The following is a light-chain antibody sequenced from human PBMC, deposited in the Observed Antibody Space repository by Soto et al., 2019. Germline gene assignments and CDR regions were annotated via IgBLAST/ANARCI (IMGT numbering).Light chain of an antibody. CDR1: QDIRSD. V-gene: IGKV1-6*01. Sequence: AIQMTQFPSSLSASVGDRVTITCRASQDIRSDLGWYQQRPGKAPKLLIYAASSLQSGVPSRFSGSGSGTDFTLTISSLQPEDFATYYCLQDYNYPLIFGGGTKVEIK. CDR3: LQDYNYPLI. CDR2: AAS. J-gene: IGKJ4*01.